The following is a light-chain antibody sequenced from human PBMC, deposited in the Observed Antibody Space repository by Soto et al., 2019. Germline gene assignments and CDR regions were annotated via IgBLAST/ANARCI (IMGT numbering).Light chain of an antibody. CDR3: QRRSRWPRGT. CDR2: AIS. CDR1: QSIGDN. Sequence: EIVLTQSPATLSLSPGERATLSCWASQSIGDNLAWYQQKPGQAPRLLIYAISYRATGIPARFSGSGSGTDFTLTISSLGPEDFAVYYCQRRSRWPRGTFGQGTKVEMK. V-gene: IGKV3-11*01. J-gene: IGKJ2*02.